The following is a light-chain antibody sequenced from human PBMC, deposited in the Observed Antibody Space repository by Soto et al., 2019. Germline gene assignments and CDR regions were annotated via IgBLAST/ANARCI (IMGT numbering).Light chain of an antibody. CDR3: QQRSNWPPGIT. Sequence: ETLMTQSPANLPLSPGETATLSCRARQSINTNLAWYQQKLGQAPRLLIYGASTRATGIPARFSGSGSGTDFTLTISSLEPEDFAVYYCQQRSNWPPGITFGQGTRLEIK. CDR2: GAS. CDR1: QSINTN. V-gene: IGKV3-11*01. J-gene: IGKJ5*01.